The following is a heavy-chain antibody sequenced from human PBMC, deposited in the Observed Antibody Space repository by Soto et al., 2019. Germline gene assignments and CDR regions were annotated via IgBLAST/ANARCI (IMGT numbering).Heavy chain of an antibody. Sequence: QVQLVQSGAEVKKPGASVKVSCKASGYTFTAYYMHWVRQAPGQGLEWMGWINPNNGGTNYAQKFQGWVTMTRDTSISTAYMELSRLRSDDTAVYYCARDSRSLTGGMDVWGQGTTVTVSS. J-gene: IGHJ6*02. V-gene: IGHV1-2*04. CDR3: ARDSRSLTGGMDV. CDR2: INPNNGGT. CDR1: GYTFTAYY.